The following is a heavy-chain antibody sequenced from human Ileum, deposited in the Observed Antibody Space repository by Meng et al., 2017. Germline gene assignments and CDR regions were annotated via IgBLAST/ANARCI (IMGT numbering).Heavy chain of an antibody. CDR2: TSTYNSNR. D-gene: IGHD2-2*01. J-gene: IGHJ4*02. CDR3: ARGRHCSSTTCYLSDS. V-gene: IGHV1-18*01. Sequence: QVHLVQSGPAVRKPGASVKVSSQASGYSFTNYGINWVRQAPGNGLEWMGWTSTYNSNRNYAQSLQGRVTMTTDTSTTTAYMELRSLTFDDTAVYYCARGRHCSSTTCYLSDSWGQGTLVTVSS. CDR1: GYSFTNYG.